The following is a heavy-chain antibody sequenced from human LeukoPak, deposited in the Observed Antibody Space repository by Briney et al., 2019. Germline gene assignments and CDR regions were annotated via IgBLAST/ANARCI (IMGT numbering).Heavy chain of an antibody. Sequence: SVKVSCKASAGTVGSDIINWVRQAPGQGLEWMGRIIPRVDITNYAQKFQDRVTITADRSTSTVYMELSTLRSDDTAVYYCATARMHDYWGQGTQVTVSS. V-gene: IGHV1-69*02. CDR2: IIPRVDIT. D-gene: IGHD5-24*01. CDR1: AGTVGSDI. CDR3: ATARMHDY. J-gene: IGHJ4*02.